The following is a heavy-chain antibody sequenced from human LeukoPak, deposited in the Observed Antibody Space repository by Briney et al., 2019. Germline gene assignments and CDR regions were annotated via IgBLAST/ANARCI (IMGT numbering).Heavy chain of an antibody. CDR1: GFTFSSYA. J-gene: IGHJ6*03. CDR3: ATSPDYPPYYYYYMDV. D-gene: IGHD4-11*01. CDR2: ISGSGGCT. V-gene: IGHV3-23*01. Sequence: PGGSLRLSCAASGFTFSSYAMSWVRQAPGRGLEWVSAISGSGGCTYYADSVKGRFTISRDNSKNTLYLQMNSLRAEDTAVYYCATSPDYPPYYYYYMDVWGKGTTVTVSS.